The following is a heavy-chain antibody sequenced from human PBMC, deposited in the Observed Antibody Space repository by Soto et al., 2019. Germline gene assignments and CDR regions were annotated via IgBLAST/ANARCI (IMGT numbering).Heavy chain of an antibody. Sequence: PGGSLRLSCAASGFTFDDYNMHWVRQAPGKGLEWVSLISRDGTNTNYAESVKGRFTISRDNSKNSLYLQMNSLRTEDTALYYCVKETYYYDVSSYYPLGSWGQGTRVTVSS. J-gene: IGHJ5*02. CDR2: ISRDGTNT. V-gene: IGHV3-43*01. D-gene: IGHD3-22*01. CDR1: GFTFDDYN. CDR3: VKETYYYDVSSYYPLGS.